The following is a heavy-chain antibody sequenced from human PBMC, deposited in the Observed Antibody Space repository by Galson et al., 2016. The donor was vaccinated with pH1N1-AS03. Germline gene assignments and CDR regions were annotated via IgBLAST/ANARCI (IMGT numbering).Heavy chain of an antibody. Sequence: SVKVSCKASGYIFTGFYVHWGRQAPGQGLEWMGWINTGSGVTNYAQKFEAWVTMTRDTSVSTAYMELYGLKSDDTAVYYCARDPRGPCTTATCPTTYYFGMDVWGQGTTVIVSS. CDR2: INTGSGVT. CDR1: GYIFTGFY. CDR3: ARDPRGPCTTATCPTTYYFGMDV. V-gene: IGHV1-2*04. J-gene: IGHJ6*02. D-gene: IGHD2-2*01.